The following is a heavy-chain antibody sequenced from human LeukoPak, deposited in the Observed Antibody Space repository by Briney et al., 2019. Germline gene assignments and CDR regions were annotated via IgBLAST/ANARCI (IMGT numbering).Heavy chain of an antibody. CDR3: AKDRAVAHGYYMDV. Sequence: GGPLRLSCAASGFTFSSYGMHWVRQAPGKGLEWVAFIRYDGSNKYYADSVKGRFTISRDNSKNTLYLQMNSLRAEDTAVYYCAKDRAVAHGYYMDVWGKGTTVTISS. J-gene: IGHJ6*03. CDR2: IRYDGSNK. D-gene: IGHD6-19*01. V-gene: IGHV3-30*02. CDR1: GFTFSSYG.